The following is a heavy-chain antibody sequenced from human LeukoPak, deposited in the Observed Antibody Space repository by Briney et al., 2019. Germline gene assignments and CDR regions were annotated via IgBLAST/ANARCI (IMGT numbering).Heavy chain of an antibody. CDR3: ARDTNYPDY. Sequence: PGGSLRLSCAASGFTFSSYEMNWVRQAPGKGLEWVSYISSSGSTIYYADSVKGRFTISRGNAKNSLYLQMNSLRAEDTAVYYCARDTNYPDYWGQGTLVTVSS. D-gene: IGHD1-26*01. CDR2: ISSSGSTI. CDR1: GFTFSSYE. J-gene: IGHJ4*02. V-gene: IGHV3-48*03.